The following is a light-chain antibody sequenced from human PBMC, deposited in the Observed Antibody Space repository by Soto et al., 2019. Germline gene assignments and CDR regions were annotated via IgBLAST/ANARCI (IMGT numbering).Light chain of an antibody. CDR2: AAS. CDR1: LSISTY. J-gene: IGKJ2*01. V-gene: IGKV1-39*01. CDR3: QQTYSAPPYT. Sequence: DVQMTQSPSSLSASVGDRVTITCRASLSISTYLDWYQQMPGKAPWLLIYAASSLQSGVPSRFSGSGSGTDFTLTITSLQPGDFATYYCQQTYSAPPYTFGQGTKLEIK.